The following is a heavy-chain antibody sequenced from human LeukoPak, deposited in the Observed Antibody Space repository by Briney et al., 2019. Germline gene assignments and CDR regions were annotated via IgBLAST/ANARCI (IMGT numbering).Heavy chain of an antibody. CDR2: INHSGST. D-gene: IGHD1-26*01. Sequence: PSETLSLTCAVYGGSFSGYYWSWIRQPPGKGLEWTGEINHSGSTNYNPSLKSRVTISVDTSKNQFSLKLSSVTAADTAVYYCARGPRSGSFRSVLFQHWGQGTLVTVSS. CDR1: GGSFSGYY. CDR3: ARGPRSGSFRSVLFQH. V-gene: IGHV4-34*01. J-gene: IGHJ1*01.